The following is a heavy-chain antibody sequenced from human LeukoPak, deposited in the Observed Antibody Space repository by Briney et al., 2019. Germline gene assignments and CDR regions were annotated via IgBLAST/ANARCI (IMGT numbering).Heavy chain of an antibody. D-gene: IGHD4-11*01. Sequence: SVTVSCTASGGTFSSYAISWVRQAPGQGLEWMGGIIPIFGTANYAQKFQGRVTITADESTSTAYMELSSLRSEDTAVCYCLQSQDYYYGMDVWGQGTTVTVSS. CDR1: GGTFSSYA. V-gene: IGHV1-69*13. J-gene: IGHJ6*02. CDR2: IIPIFGTA. CDR3: LQSQDYYYGMDV.